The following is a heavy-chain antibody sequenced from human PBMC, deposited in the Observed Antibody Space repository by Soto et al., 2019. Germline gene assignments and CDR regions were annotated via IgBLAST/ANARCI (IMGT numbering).Heavy chain of an antibody. J-gene: IGHJ4*02. V-gene: IGHV3-23*01. CDR1: GFTFSSYA. Sequence: GGSVRLSCAASGFTFSSYAMSWVRQAPGKGLEWVSAISGSGGSTYYADSVKGRFTISRDNSKNTLYLQMNSLRAEDTAVYYCAKGVTMIVVASDYSGQGTLVTVSS. D-gene: IGHD3-22*01. CDR3: AKGVTMIVVASDY. CDR2: ISGSGGST.